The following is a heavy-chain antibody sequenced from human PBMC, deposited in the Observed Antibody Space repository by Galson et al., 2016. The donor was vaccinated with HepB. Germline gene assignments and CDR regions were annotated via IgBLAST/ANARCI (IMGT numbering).Heavy chain of an antibody. V-gene: IGHV3-20*04. D-gene: IGHD2/OR15-2a*01. Sequence: SLRLSCAASGFTFSSYAMHWVRQGPGKGLEWVSGINWNGGDTGYADSVKGRFTVSRDNAQNALFLQMNSLRADDTALYYCARAAEYTPYYYFYMDVWGKGTTVTVSS. CDR3: ARAAEYTPYYYFYMDV. CDR1: GFTFSSYA. CDR2: INWNGGDT. J-gene: IGHJ6*03.